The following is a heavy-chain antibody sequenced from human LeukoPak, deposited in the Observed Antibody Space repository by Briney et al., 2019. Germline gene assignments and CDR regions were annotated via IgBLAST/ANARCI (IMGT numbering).Heavy chain of an antibody. CDR2: IYTSGST. D-gene: IGHD3-22*01. V-gene: IGHV4-61*02. J-gene: IGHJ4*02. CDR1: GGSISSGSYY. CDR3: ARGHGYYYDSSGYYYDY. Sequence: SETLSLTCTVSGGSISSGSYYWSWIRQPAGKGLEWIGRIYTSGSTNYNPSLKSRVTISVDTSKNQFSLKLSSVTAADTAVYYCARGHGYYYDSSGYYYDYWGQGTLVTVSS.